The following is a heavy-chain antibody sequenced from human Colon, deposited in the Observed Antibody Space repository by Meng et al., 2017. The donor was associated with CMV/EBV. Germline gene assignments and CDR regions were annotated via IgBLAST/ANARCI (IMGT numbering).Heavy chain of an antibody. CDR2: INSDGTSA. CDR1: GLTFSSYW. CDR3: ARGYSGTYRADY. Sequence: WAASGLTFSSYWMHWVRQVPGKGLVWVSRINSDGTSASYADSVQGRFTISRDNAKSTLYLQMNSLRAEDTAVYYCARGYSGTYRADYWGQGTLVTVSS. J-gene: IGHJ4*02. D-gene: IGHD1-26*01. V-gene: IGHV3-74*01.